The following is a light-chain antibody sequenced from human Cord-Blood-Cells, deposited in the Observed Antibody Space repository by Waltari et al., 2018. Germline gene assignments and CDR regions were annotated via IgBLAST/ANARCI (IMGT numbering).Light chain of an antibody. CDR3: QQSYSTPYT. J-gene: IGKJ2*01. CDR2: AAS. Sequence: DIQMTPSPSSLSASVGDRVTITCRESQSISSYLNWYQQTPGKAPKLLIYAASSLQSGVPSRFSGSGSGTDFTLTISSLQPEDFATYYCQQSYSTPYTFGQGTKLEIK. V-gene: IGKV1-39*01. CDR1: QSISSY.